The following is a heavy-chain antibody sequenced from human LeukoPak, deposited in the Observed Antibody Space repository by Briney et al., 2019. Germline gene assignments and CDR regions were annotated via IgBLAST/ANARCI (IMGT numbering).Heavy chain of an antibody. Sequence: SETLSPTCTVSGGSISSSSYYWGWIRQPPGKGLEWIGSIYYSGSTYYNPSLKSRVTISVDTSKNQFSLKLSSVTAADTAVYYCADQLGWDYWGQGTLVTVSS. CDR3: ADQLGWDY. D-gene: IGHD6-6*01. J-gene: IGHJ4*02. V-gene: IGHV4-39*01. CDR1: GGSISSSSYY. CDR2: IYYSGST.